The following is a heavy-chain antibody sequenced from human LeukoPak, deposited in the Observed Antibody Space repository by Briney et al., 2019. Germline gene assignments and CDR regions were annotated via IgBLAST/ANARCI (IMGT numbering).Heavy chain of an antibody. Sequence: SVKVSCKASGYTFTSYGISWVRQAPGQGLEWMGGIIPIFGTANYAQKFQGRVTITADESTSTAYMELSSLRSEDTAVYYCARDAYPRYYYYMDVWGKGTTVIVSS. D-gene: IGHD3-16*01. CDR1: GYTFTSYG. CDR2: IIPIFGTA. V-gene: IGHV1-69*13. J-gene: IGHJ6*03. CDR3: ARDAYPRYYYYMDV.